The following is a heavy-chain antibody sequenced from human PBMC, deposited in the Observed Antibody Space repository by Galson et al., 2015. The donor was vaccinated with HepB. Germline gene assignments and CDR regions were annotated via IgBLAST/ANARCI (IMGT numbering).Heavy chain of an antibody. D-gene: IGHD3-10*01. J-gene: IGHJ4*02. Sequence: SLRLSCAASGFTFSSYSMNWVRQAPGKGLEWVSYISSSSSTIYYADSVKGRFTISRDNAKNSLYLQMNSLRAEDTAVYYCARDQIQGFGELIWDWGQGTLVTVSS. CDR2: ISSSSSTI. V-gene: IGHV3-48*01. CDR1: GFTFSSYS. CDR3: ARDQIQGFGELIWD.